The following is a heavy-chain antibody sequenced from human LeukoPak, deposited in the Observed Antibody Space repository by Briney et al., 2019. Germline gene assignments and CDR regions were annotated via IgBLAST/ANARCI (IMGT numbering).Heavy chain of an antibody. D-gene: IGHD4-17*01. J-gene: IGHJ4*02. V-gene: IGHV4-39*07. CDR3: ARVDYGAFDY. CDR2: IYYSGST. Sequence: NTSETLSLTCTVSGGSTSSYYWSWIRQPPGKGLEWIGSIYYSGSTYYNPSLKSRVTISVDTSKNQFSLKLSSVTAADTAVYCCARVDYGAFDYWGQGTLVTVSS. CDR1: GGSTSSYY.